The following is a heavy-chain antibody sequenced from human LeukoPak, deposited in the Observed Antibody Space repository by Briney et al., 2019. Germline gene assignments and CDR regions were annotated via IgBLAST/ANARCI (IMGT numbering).Heavy chain of an antibody. Sequence: PSETLSLTCTVSGGSISSSSYYWGWIRQPPGNGLEWIGSIYYSGSTYYNPSLKSRVTISVDTSKNQFSLKLSSVTAADTAVYYCARLWMHYYGSGSYYYFDYWGQGALVTVSS. J-gene: IGHJ4*02. V-gene: IGHV4-39*01. CDR1: GGSISSSSYY. CDR2: IYYSGST. D-gene: IGHD3-10*01. CDR3: ARLWMHYYGSGSYYYFDY.